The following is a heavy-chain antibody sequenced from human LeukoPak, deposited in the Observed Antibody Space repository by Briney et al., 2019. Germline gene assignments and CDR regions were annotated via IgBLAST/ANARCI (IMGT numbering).Heavy chain of an antibody. Sequence: PSETLSLTCAVSGGSFSGYYWSWVRHPPGKGLGWSGEVTYSGSTTYNPSLESRDPISVDTSKPQFSLKLRSVPAADTAVYYCASFYGDYIDYWGQGTLVTVSS. CDR3: ASFYGDYIDY. CDR2: VTYSGST. V-gene: IGHV4-34*01. J-gene: IGHJ4*02. D-gene: IGHD4-17*01. CDR1: GGSFSGYY.